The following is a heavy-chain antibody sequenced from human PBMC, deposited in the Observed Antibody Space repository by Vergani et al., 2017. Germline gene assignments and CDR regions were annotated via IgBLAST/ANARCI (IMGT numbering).Heavy chain of an antibody. D-gene: IGHD2-8*01. V-gene: IGHV3-30-3*01. CDR2: ISYDGSNK. Sequence: QVQLVESGGGVVQPERSLRLSCAASGFTFSSYAMHWVRQAPGKGLEWVAVISYDGSNKYYADSVKGRFTISRDNSKNTLYLQMNSLRAEDTAVYYCAGENRGDIVLMVYATSDAFDIWGQGTMVTVSS. J-gene: IGHJ3*02. CDR1: GFTFSSYA. CDR3: AGENRGDIVLMVYATSDAFDI.